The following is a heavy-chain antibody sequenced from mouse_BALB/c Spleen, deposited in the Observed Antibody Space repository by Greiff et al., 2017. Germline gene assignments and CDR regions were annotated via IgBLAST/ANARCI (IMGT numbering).Heavy chain of an antibody. V-gene: IGHV2-2*02. CDR1: GFSLTSYG. J-gene: IGHJ2*01. Sequence: VQLQESGPGLVQPSQSLSITCTVSGFSLTSYGVHWVRQSPGKGLEWLGVIWSGGSTDYNAAFISRLSISKDNSKSQVFFKMNSLQANDTAIYYCARMEYGNFYFDYWGQGTTLTVSS. D-gene: IGHD2-10*02. CDR2: IWSGGST. CDR3: ARMEYGNFYFDY.